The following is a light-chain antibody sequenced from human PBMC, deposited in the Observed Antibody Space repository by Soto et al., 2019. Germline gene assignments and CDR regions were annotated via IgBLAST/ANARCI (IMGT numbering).Light chain of an antibody. Sequence: DIQLTQSPSFLSPSIGESVTITCRASQVISTSLAWYQVKPGKAPKLLIYAASTLESGVPSRFSATVSGTEFSLTITSLQPEDFASDYCQCLFVCPITVGGGTRLEIK. CDR2: AAS. J-gene: IGKJ5*01. CDR1: QVISTS. V-gene: IGKV1-9*01. CDR3: QCLFVCPIT.